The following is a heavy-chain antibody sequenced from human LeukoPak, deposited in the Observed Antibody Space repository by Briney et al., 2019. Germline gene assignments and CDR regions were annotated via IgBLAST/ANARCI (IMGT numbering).Heavy chain of an antibody. Sequence: PGRSLRLSCAASGFTFSSYGMHWVRQAPGKGLEWVAVISYDGSNKYYADSVKGRFTISGDNSKNTLYLQMNSLRAEDTAVYYCAKDRSRVAWGGSGYLDYWGQGTLVTVSS. V-gene: IGHV3-30*18. CDR1: GFTFSSYG. CDR3: AKDRSRVAWGGSGYLDY. D-gene: IGHD3-22*01. J-gene: IGHJ4*02. CDR2: ISYDGSNK.